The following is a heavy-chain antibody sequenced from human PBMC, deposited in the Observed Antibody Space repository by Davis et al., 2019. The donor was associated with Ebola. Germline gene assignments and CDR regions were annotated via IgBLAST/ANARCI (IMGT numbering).Heavy chain of an antibody. Sequence: PGGSLRLSCAASGFTFSSDNMHWVRQAPGKGLEWVAVISYDGGSKHYGGSLKGRFTISRDNSKNTLHLQMNSLRVEDTAIYYCAKDTPNIWFDVWGQGTMVAVSS. V-gene: IGHV3-30-3*01. CDR2: ISYDGGSK. D-gene: IGHD2-15*01. CDR1: GFTFSSDN. J-gene: IGHJ3*01. CDR3: AKDTPNIWFDV.